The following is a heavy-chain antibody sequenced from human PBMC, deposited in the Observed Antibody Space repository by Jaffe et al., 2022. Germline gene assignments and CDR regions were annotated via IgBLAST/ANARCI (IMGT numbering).Heavy chain of an antibody. J-gene: IGHJ4*02. V-gene: IGHV7-4-1*02. CDR3: ARDTLTPQFSTMVQGVITPDFDY. Sequence: QVQLVQSGSELKKPGASVKVSCKASGYTFTSYAMNWVRQAPGQGLEWMGWINTNTGNPTYAQGFTGRFVFSLDTSVSTAYLQISSLKAEDTAVYYCARDTLTPQFSTMVQGVITPDFDYWGQGTLVTVSS. D-gene: IGHD3-10*01. CDR1: GYTFTSYA. CDR2: INTNTGNP.